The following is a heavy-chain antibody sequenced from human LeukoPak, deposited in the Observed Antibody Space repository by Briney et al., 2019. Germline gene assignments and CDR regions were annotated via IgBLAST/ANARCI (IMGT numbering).Heavy chain of an antibody. CDR2: INTGNGNT. CDR3: ARESGSSGWTFDP. Sequence: ASVKVSFKASGYTFTSYAMHWVRQAPGQRLEWMGWINTGNGNTKYSQKFQGRVTITRDTSASTAYMELSSLRSEDTAVYYCARESGSSGWTFDPWGQGTLVTVSS. J-gene: IGHJ5*02. CDR1: GYTFTSYA. D-gene: IGHD6-19*01. V-gene: IGHV1-3*04.